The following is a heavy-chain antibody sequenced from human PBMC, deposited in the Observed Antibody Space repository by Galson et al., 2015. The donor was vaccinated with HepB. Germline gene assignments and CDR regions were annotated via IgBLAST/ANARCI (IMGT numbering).Heavy chain of an antibody. CDR1: GFTFSSYG. J-gene: IGHJ6*03. D-gene: IGHD3-10*01. Sequence: LRLSCAASGFTFSSYGMHWVRQAPGKGLEWVAVIWYDGSNKYYADSVKGRFTISRDNSKNTLYLQMNSLRAEDTAVYYCARDSIPEFYYMDVWGKGTTVTVSS. CDR2: IWYDGSNK. CDR3: ARDSIPEFYYMDV. V-gene: IGHV3-33*08.